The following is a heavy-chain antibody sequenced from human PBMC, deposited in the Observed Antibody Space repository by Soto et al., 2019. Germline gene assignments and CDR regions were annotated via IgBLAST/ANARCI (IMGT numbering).Heavy chain of an antibody. CDR2: TYYRSKWYN. D-gene: IGHD3-22*01. CDR1: GDSVSSNSAT. J-gene: IGHJ4*02. V-gene: IGHV6-1*01. Sequence: QTLSLTCAISGDSVSSNSATWDWIRQSPSRGLEWLGRTYYRSKWYNDYAVSVKSRITINPDTSNNQLSLQLNSVTPDDTAVYYCASSARSGFRFDYWGQGTLVTVSS. CDR3: ASSARSGFRFDY.